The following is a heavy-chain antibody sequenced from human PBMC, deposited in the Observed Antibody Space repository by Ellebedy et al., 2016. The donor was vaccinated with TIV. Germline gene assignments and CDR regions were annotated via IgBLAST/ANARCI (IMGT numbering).Heavy chain of an antibody. CDR3: AISSSSSWPQDY. CDR1: RYRFTSYW. Sequence: GESLKISCKGSRYRFTSYWIGWVRQMPGKGLEWMGSIYPGDSDTRYSPSFQGQVTISADKSISTAYLQWSSLKSADPAMYYSAISSSSSWPQDYWGQGTLVTVSS. J-gene: IGHJ4*02. V-gene: IGHV5-51*01. D-gene: IGHD6-13*01. CDR2: IYPGDSDT.